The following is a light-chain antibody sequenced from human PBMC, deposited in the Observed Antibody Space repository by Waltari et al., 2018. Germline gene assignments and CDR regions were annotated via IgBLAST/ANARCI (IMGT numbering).Light chain of an antibody. CDR3: QQRSSWPSIT. Sequence: ERVMTQFPATLSLSPGERATLSCRASQSVSNYLAWYQQKPGQAPRLLIYDASKMATGIPSRFSGSGSGTDFTLTISSLEPEDFAIYYCQQRSSWPSITFGQGTRLEIK. CDR2: DAS. J-gene: IGKJ5*01. V-gene: IGKV3-11*01. CDR1: QSVSNY.